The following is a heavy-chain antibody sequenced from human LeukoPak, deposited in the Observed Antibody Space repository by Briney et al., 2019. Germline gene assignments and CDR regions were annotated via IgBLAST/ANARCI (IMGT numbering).Heavy chain of an antibody. D-gene: IGHD6-13*01. CDR1: GFTFSSYS. J-gene: IGHJ4*02. CDR3: ASIAAAGTFRFDY. Sequence: GSLRLSCAASGFTFSSYSMNWVRQAPGKGLEWVSYISSSSSTIYYADSVKGRFTISRDNAKNSLYLQMNSLRDEDTAVYYCASIAAAGTFRFDYWGQGTLVTVSS. CDR2: ISSSSSTI. V-gene: IGHV3-48*02.